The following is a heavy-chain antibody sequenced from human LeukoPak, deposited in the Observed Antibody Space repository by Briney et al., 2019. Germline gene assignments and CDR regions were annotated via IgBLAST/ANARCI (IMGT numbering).Heavy chain of an antibody. Sequence: ASVKVSCKASGYTFTGYYMHWVRQAPGQGLEWMGRINPNSGGTNTAQKFQGRVTMTRDTSISTAYMELSRLRSDDTAVYYCARHWAMVRGVINWFDPWGQGTLVTVSS. J-gene: IGHJ5*02. CDR3: ARHWAMVRGVINWFDP. V-gene: IGHV1-2*06. CDR2: INPNSGGT. CDR1: GYTFTGYY. D-gene: IGHD3-10*01.